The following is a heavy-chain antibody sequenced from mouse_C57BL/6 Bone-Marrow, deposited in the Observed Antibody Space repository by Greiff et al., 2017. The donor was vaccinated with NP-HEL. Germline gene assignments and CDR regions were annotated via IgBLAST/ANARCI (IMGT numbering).Heavy chain of an antibody. CDR3: ASYYYGSSYNDTYFDY. J-gene: IGHJ2*01. Sequence: QVQLQQSGAELARPGASVKLSCKASGYTFTSYGISWVKQRTGQGLEWIGEIYPRSGNTYYNEKFKGKATLTADKSSSTAYMELRSLTSEDSAVYFCASYYYGSSYNDTYFDYWGQGTTLTVSS. V-gene: IGHV1-81*01. CDR1: GYTFTSYG. D-gene: IGHD1-1*01. CDR2: IYPRSGNT.